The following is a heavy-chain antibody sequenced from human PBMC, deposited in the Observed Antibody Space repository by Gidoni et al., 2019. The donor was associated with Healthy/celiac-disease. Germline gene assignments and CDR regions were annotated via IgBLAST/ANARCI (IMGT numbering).Heavy chain of an antibody. CDR2: ISSSSSYT. J-gene: IGHJ4*02. Sequence: QVQLVESGGGLVKPGGSLRLSCAASGFTFSDYYMSWIRQAPGKGLGWVSYISSSSSYTNYAASVKGRFTISRDNAKNSLYLQMNSLRAEDTAVYYCARGMSIFSGELIVVVPVSFDYWGQGTLVTVSS. CDR1: GFTFSDYY. D-gene: IGHD2-2*01. V-gene: IGHV3-11*05. CDR3: ARGMSIFSGELIVVVPVSFDY.